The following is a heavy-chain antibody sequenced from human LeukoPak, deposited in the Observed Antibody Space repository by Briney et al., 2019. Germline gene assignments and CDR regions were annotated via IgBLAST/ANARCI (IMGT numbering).Heavy chain of an antibody. CDR2: IYYSGST. CDR3: ARRMGWWIQLWSDY. J-gene: IGHJ4*02. D-gene: IGHD5-18*01. CDR1: GGSISSSSYY. V-gene: IGHV4-39*01. Sequence: KPSETLSLTCTVSGGSISSSSYYWGWIRQPPGKGLEWIGSIYYSGSTYYNPSLKSRVTISVDTSKNQFSLKLSSVTAADTAVYYCARRMGWWIQLWSDYWGQGTLVTVSS.